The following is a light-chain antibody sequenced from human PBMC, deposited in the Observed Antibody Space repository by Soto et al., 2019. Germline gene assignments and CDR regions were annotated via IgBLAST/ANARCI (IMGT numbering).Light chain of an antibody. J-gene: IGKJ2*01. Sequence: EIVLTQSPAILSLSPGERATLSCRASQSVNNYLAWYQQKAGQAPRLLIYEGSKRATGIPARFSGSGSGTDFTLTISSLEPEDFAVYYCQHRSSWPTTFGQGTKVEIK. CDR3: QHRSSWPTT. CDR1: QSVNNY. CDR2: EGS. V-gene: IGKV3-11*01.